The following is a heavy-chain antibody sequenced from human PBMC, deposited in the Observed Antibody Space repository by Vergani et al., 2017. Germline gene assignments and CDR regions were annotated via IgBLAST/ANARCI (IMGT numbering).Heavy chain of an antibody. V-gene: IGHV4-39*01. CDR3: ASKRGACRAAYCHSYDF. CDR2: MDYSGST. J-gene: IGHJ4*02. CDR1: GDSVISTDYH. D-gene: IGHD2-15*01. Sequence: QVQMHESGPGLVKPSETLSLPCTVSGDSVISTDYHWGWIRQPPGKGLEWIGSMDYSGSTPYNPSLESRIPISLETPKHQFSLRLTSVTAADTAVYYCASKRGACRAAYCHSYDFWGPGTLVGVSS.